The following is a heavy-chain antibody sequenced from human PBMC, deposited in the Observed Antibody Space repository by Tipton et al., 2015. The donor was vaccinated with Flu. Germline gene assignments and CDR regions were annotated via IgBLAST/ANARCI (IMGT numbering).Heavy chain of an antibody. Sequence: SLRLSCEASGFTFRTYWMNWVRQAPGKGLEWVAIIKQDGSETFYVDSVKGRFIVSRDNAKNSLFLQLSSLTADDTAVYYCARHDWFDPWGQGTLVTVSS. J-gene: IGHJ5*02. CDR3: ARHDWFDP. V-gene: IGHV3-7*03. CDR2: IKQDGSET. CDR1: GFTFRTYW.